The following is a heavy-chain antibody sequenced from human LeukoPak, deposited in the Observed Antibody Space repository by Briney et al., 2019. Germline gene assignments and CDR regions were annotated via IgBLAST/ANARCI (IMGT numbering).Heavy chain of an antibody. CDR1: GASISTAGYY. CDR2: IYYTGSI. V-gene: IGHV4-31*03. D-gene: IGHD3-10*01. Sequence: KPSETLSLTCTFSGASISTAGYYWTWIRQSPGGGLEWIGYIYYTGSIDYNPSLKSRLTMSLDTSKNQFSLKLRSVTAADTAIYYCARDHSYYFGSQTSTLDVWGQGTAVTVSS. J-gene: IGHJ6*02. CDR3: ARDHSYYFGSQTSTLDV.